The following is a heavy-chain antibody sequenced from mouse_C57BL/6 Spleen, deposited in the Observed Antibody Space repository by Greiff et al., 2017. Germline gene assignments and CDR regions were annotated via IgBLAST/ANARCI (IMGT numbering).Heavy chain of an antibody. D-gene: IGHD3-2*02. V-gene: IGHV1-82*01. CDR3: ARSRQLRLEYYFDY. J-gene: IGHJ2*01. CDR2: IYPGDGDT. CDR1: GYAFSSSW. Sequence: QVQLKQSGPELVKPGASVKISCKASGYAFSSSWMNWVKQRPGKGLEWIGRIYPGDGDTNYNGKFKGKATLTADKSSSTAYMQLSSLTSEDSAVYFCARSRQLRLEYYFDYWGQGTTLTVSS.